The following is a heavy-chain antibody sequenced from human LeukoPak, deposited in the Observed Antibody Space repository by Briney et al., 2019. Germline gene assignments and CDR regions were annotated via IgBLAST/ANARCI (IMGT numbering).Heavy chain of an antibody. V-gene: IGHV4-39*07. CDR2: IYYSGST. J-gene: IGHJ4*02. CDR1: DGSISSDSYY. D-gene: IGHD3-16*01. CDR3: ARDRGAGGDFDY. Sequence: SETLSLTCTVPDGSISSDSYYWGWIRQPPGKGLEWIGSIYYSGSTYYNPSLKSRVTISVDTSKNQFSLKLSSVTAADTAVYYCARDRGAGGDFDYWGQGTLVTVSS.